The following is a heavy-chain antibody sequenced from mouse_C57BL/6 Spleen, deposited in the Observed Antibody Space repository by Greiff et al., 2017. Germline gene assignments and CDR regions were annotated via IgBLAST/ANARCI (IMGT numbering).Heavy chain of an antibody. Sequence: EVQGVASGGGLVKPGGSLKLSCAASGFTFSDYGMHWVRQAPGKGLEWVAYIRSGSSTIYYADTVKGRFTISRDNDKNTLFLQMTSLRSEDTAMYYCERKGNAMDYWGQGTSVTVSS. CDR1: GFTFSDYG. CDR3: ERKGNAMDY. V-gene: IGHV5-17*01. CDR2: IRSGSSTI. J-gene: IGHJ4*01.